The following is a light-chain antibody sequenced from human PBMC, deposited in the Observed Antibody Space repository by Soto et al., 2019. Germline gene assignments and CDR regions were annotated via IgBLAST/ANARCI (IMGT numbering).Light chain of an antibody. V-gene: IGLV1-40*01. CDR2: GNT. CDR3: QSYDSSLSGWV. J-gene: IGLJ1*01. CDR1: SSNIGAGFD. Sequence: QSVLTQPPSVSGAPGQRVTISCTGSSSNIGAGFDVHWYQQLPGTAPKVLIFGNTNRPSGVPDRFSASKSGTSASLAITGLQAEDESDYYCQSYDSSLSGWVFGTGTKVTVL.